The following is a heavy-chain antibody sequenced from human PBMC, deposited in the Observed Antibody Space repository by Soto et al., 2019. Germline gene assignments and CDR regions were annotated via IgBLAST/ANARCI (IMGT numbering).Heavy chain of an antibody. CDR2: INAGNGRE. V-gene: IGHV1-3*01. J-gene: IGHJ4*02. Sequence: QVQLEQSGAEVKKPGASVKVSCQTSGYTFTSYTLHWVRQAPGQGLEWLGWINAGNGREKYSQRFQERVSLSTDRSTTTAYMEIRSLRSEDTAVYYCARGGGWVGEASFDTWGQGTLVIVSS. CDR3: ARGGGWVGEASFDT. CDR1: GYTFTSYT. D-gene: IGHD3-10*01.